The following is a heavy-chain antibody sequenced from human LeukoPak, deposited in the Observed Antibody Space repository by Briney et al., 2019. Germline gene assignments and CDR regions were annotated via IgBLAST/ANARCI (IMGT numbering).Heavy chain of an antibody. CDR2: IITRNGNI. Sequence: ASVNVSLKASGATFSSYAITWVRQAPGQGLEWMGWIITRNGNIKYAQNLQGRVTMTTDASTGTAYMELRSLRSDDTAVYYCGRDLYSGSSPVGHWGHGNLVTVSS. J-gene: IGHJ4*01. D-gene: IGHD1-26*01. CDR3: GRDLYSGSSPVGH. CDR1: GATFSSYA. V-gene: IGHV1-18*01.